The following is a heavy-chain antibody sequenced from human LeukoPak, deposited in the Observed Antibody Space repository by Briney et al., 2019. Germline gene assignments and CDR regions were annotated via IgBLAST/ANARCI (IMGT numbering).Heavy chain of an antibody. CDR2: IDPADGKT. J-gene: IGHJ4*02. CDR1: GYTFADYY. CDR3: ARDTSIISAL. D-gene: IGHD1-14*01. V-gene: IGHV1-69-2*01. Sequence: ATVKISCKTSGYTFADYYIHWVQQAPGKGLQWMGRIDPADGKTKFSEKFQARVTITADTSTDTAYMELSSLRSDDTAVYYCARDTSIISALWGQGTLVTVSS.